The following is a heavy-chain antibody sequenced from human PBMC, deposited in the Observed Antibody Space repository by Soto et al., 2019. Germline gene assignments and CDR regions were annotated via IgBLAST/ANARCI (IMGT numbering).Heavy chain of an antibody. Sequence: RVSFKASVGTFSSYAISWVRHAPGQGLEWMGGIIPIFGTANYAQKFQGRVTITADESTSTAYMELSSLRSEDTAVYYCATGIAARQTFDYWGQGTLVTVSS. D-gene: IGHD6-6*01. CDR1: VGTFSSYA. CDR2: IIPIFGTA. V-gene: IGHV1-69*01. J-gene: IGHJ4*02. CDR3: ATGIAARQTFDY.